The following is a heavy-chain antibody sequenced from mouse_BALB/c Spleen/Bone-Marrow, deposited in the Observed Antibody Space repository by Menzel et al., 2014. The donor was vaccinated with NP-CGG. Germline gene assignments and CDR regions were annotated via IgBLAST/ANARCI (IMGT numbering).Heavy chain of an antibody. CDR2: IYPGSGNT. D-gene: IGHD1-1*01. Sequence: QVQLQQSGPELVKPGASVKISCKASGYTFTDYCINWVKQKPGQGLEWIGWIYPGSGNTQYNEKFKGKATLTVDTSSNTAYMQLSSLTSEGTAVYFRARPPYYYGSRPYWYFDVWGAGTTVTVSS. V-gene: IGHV1-84*02. CDR1: GYTFTDYC. J-gene: IGHJ1*01. CDR3: ARPPYYYGSRPYWYFDV.